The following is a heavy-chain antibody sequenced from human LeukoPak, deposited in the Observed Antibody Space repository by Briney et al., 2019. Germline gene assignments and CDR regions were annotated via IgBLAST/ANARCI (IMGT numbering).Heavy chain of an antibody. D-gene: IGHD6-13*01. CDR3: ARFSSNWYSSFDY. Sequence: SVQVSCKASGYTFTNYYMHWVRQAPGQGLEWMGIINPSGASTGYAQKFQGRVTMTWDTSTSTVYMELSSLRSEDTAVYYCARFSSNWYSSFDYWGQGTMVTVSS. V-gene: IGHV1-46*01. CDR2: INPSGAST. J-gene: IGHJ4*02. CDR1: GYTFTNYY.